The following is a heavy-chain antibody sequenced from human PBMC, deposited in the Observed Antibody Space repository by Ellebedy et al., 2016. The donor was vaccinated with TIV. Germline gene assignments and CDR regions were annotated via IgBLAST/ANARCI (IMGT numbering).Heavy chain of an antibody. CDR1: GFTFSDEH. CDR3: TKTFYFD. D-gene: IGHD2/OR15-2a*01. V-gene: IGHV3-72*01. J-gene: IGHJ4*02. Sequence: GGSLRPSXATSGFTFSDEHMDWVRQAPGKGLEWVGRSKNKGNNYATQYAASVKGRFTISRDDSTNSLYLQMNSLRTEDTAIYYCTKTFYFDWGQGTLVIVSS. CDR2: SKNKGNNYAT.